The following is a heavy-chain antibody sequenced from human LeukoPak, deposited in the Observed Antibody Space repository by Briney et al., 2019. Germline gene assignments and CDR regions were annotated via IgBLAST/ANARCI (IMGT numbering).Heavy chain of an antibody. CDR1: GYTFTGYY. CDR2: INPNSGGT. D-gene: IGHD3-3*01. CDR3: ARDSLTKGGYYDFWSGYYSFDY. V-gene: IGHV1-2*02. J-gene: IGHJ4*02. Sequence: ASVKVSCKASGYTFTGYYMHWVRQAPGQGLEWMGWINPNSGGTNYAQKFQGRVTMTRDTSIRTAYMELSRLRSDDTAVYYCARDSLTKGGYYDFWSGYYSFDYWGQGTLVTVSS.